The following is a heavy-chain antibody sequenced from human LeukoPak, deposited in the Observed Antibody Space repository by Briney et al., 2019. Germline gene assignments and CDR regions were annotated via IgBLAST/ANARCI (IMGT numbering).Heavy chain of an antibody. V-gene: IGHV3-74*01. Sequence: PGGSLRLSCAASGFTFSTYWMHWVRQAPGKGLVWVSRINRDASSIAYADSVQGRFTISRDNAENSLYLQMNSLRAEDTAVYYCARDSVYSSGWYSYWGQGTLVTVSS. J-gene: IGHJ4*02. CDR1: GFTFSTYW. CDR3: ARDSVYSSGWYSY. D-gene: IGHD6-19*01. CDR2: INRDASSI.